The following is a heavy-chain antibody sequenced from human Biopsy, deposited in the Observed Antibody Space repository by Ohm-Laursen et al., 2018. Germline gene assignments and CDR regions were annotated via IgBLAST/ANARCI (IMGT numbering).Heavy chain of an antibody. CDR3: AGVRGDYYYGMDV. V-gene: IGHV3-48*01. CDR2: ISRSSSTI. D-gene: IGHD3-16*01. Sequence: SLRLSCAASGFIFSTYTMNWVRQAPGKGLEWVSYISRSSSTIRYTDSVKGRFTISRDNAKNSLYLQMNSLRAEDTAVYYCAGVRGDYYYGMDVWGQGTTVTVSS. J-gene: IGHJ6*02. CDR1: GFIFSTYT.